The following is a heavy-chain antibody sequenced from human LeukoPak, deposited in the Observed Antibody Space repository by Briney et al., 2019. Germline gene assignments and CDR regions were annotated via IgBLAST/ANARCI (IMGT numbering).Heavy chain of an antibody. CDR2: LRYDGSSK. CDR3: AKDRYYYDPNWFDP. D-gene: IGHD3-22*01. J-gene: IGHJ5*02. V-gene: IGHV3-30*02. CDR1: GFIFSSYG. Sequence: GGSLRLSCAASGFIFSSYGMHWVRQAPGKGLEWVAFLRYDGSSKFYADSVKGRFSISRDNSKSTLYLQMNSLRAEDTAVYYCAKDRYYYDPNWFDPGGQGTLVTVSA.